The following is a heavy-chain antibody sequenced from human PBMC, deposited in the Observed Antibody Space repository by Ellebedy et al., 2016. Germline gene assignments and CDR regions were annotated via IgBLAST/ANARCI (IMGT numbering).Heavy chain of an antibody. V-gene: IGHV3-7*01. D-gene: IGHD2-8*02. J-gene: IGHJ4*02. CDR2: IKQDGTEK. Sequence: GESLKISCATSGFTFRLYWMSWVRQAPGKGLEWVANIKQDGTEKYYVDSVKGRFTMSRDNARNSVYLQMNSLRADDTAVYYCAPLQYCSGEICYPTGGYWGQGALVTVSS. CDR1: GFTFRLYW. CDR3: APLQYCSGEICYPTGGY.